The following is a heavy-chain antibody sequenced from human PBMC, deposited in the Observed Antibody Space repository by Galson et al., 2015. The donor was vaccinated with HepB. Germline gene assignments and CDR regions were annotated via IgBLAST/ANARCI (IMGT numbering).Heavy chain of an antibody. V-gene: IGHV3-48*03. CDR2: ISSSGSTI. D-gene: IGHD6-19*01. CDR3: ASALGSSGWDEENY. CDR1: GFTFSSYE. J-gene: IGHJ4*02. Sequence: SLRLSCAASGFTFSSYEMNWVRQAPGKGLEWVSYISSSGSTIYYADSVKGRFTISRDNAKNSLYLQMNSLRAEDTAVYYCASALGSSGWDEENYWGQGTLVTVSS.